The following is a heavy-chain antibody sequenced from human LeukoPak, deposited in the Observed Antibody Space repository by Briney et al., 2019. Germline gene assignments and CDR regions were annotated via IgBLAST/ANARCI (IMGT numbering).Heavy chain of an antibody. CDR1: GGSISSYY. CDR2: IYTSGST. D-gene: IGHD5-18*01. J-gene: IGHJ4*02. CDR3: ARSRGYSYGTTFLDY. Sequence: PSETLSLTCTVSGGSISSYYWSWIRQPPGKGLEWIGRIYTSGSTNYNPSLKGRVTISVDTSKNQFSLKLSSVTAADTAVYYCARSRGYSYGTTFLDYWGQGTLVTVSS. V-gene: IGHV4-4*08.